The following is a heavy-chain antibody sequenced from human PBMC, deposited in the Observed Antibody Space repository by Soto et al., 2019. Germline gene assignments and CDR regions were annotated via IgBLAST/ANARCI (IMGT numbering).Heavy chain of an antibody. CDR2: IWYDGSNK. D-gene: IGHD3-10*01. CDR3: ASSLLWFGESTRGAFDI. J-gene: IGHJ3*02. V-gene: IGHV3-33*01. CDR1: GFTFSSYG. Sequence: QVQLVESGGGVVQPGRSLSLSCAASGFTFSSYGMHWVRQAPGKGLEWVAVIWYDGSNKYYADSVKGRFTISRDNSKNTLYLQMNSLRAEDTAVYYCASSLLWFGESTRGAFDIWGQGTMVTVSS.